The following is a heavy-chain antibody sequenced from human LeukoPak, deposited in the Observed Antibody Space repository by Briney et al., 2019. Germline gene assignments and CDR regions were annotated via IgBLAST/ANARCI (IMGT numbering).Heavy chain of an antibody. CDR3: ARDYAPGSGSYFRYYYGMDV. Sequence: GGSLRLSCAASGFTFSRYGMHWVRQAPGKGLEWVADIWYDGSNKYYADSVKGRFTISRDNSKNTLYLQMNSLSAEDTGVYYCARDYAPGSGSYFRYYYGMDVWGQGTTVTVSS. J-gene: IGHJ6*02. V-gene: IGHV3-33*01. D-gene: IGHD3-10*01. CDR1: GFTFSRYG. CDR2: IWYDGSNK.